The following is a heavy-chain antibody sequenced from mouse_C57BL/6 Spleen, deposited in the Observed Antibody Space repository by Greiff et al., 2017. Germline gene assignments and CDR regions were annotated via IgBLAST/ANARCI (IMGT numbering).Heavy chain of an antibody. CDR2: IYPGDGDT. V-gene: IGHV1-82*01. D-gene: IGHD1-1*01. CDR3: AREPQGYGSSPYFDY. CDR1: GYAFSSSW. Sequence: VKLMESGPELVKPGASVKISCKASGYAFSSSWMNWVKQRPGKGLEWIGRIYPGDGDTNYNGKFKGKATLTADKSSSTAYMQLSSLTSEDSAVYFCAREPQGYGSSPYFDYWGQGTTLTVSS. J-gene: IGHJ2*01.